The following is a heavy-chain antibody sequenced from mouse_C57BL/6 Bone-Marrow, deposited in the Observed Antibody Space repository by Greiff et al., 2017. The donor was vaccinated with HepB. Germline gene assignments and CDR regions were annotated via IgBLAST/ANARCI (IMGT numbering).Heavy chain of an antibody. V-gene: IGHV1-76*01. D-gene: IGHD2-2*01. CDR1: GYTFTDYY. Sequence: VQLKESGAELVRPGASVKLSCKASGYTFTDYYINWVKQRPGQGLEWIARIYPGSGNTYYNEKFKGKATLTADKSSSTAYMQLSSLTSEDSAVYFCARIEGGYEYYFDYWGQGTTLTVSS. CDR3: ARIEGGYEYYFDY. J-gene: IGHJ2*01. CDR2: IYPGSGNT.